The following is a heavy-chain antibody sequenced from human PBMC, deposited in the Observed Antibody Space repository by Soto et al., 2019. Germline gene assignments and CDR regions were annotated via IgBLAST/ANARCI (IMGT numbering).Heavy chain of an antibody. CDR3: TKVISTVGGDFDS. V-gene: IGHV3-74*01. CDR2: INSDGSST. J-gene: IGHJ4*02. CDR1: GFTFGNYW. D-gene: IGHD3-16*01. Sequence: SLRLSCAASGFTFGNYWMHWVRQAPGKGLVWVARINSDGSSTSYADSVKGRFTISRDNAKNTLYLQMNSLRAEDTAMYYCTKVISTVGGDFDSWGQGTLVTVSS.